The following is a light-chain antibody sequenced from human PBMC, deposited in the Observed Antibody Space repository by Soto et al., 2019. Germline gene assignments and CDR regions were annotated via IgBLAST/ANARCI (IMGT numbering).Light chain of an antibody. CDR2: DAS. Sequence: EILMTQSPGTLSVSPGERATLSCRASQSVSSNLAWYQQKPGQAPRLLIYDASNRANGIPARFSGSGSGTDFTLTISNLQPEDFATYYCQQLNSYLPITFGQGTRLEIK. CDR3: QQLNSYLPIT. J-gene: IGKJ5*01. CDR1: QSVSSN. V-gene: IGKV3D-15*01.